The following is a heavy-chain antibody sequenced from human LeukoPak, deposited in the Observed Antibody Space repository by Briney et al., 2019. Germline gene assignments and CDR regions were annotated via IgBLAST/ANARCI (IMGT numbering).Heavy chain of an antibody. Sequence: GGSLTLSCAASGFTFSDAWMTWVRQAPGEGLEWVSYITSSSSSIYYADSVKGRFTISRDNAKNSLYLQMNSLRAEDTAVYYCARGPSGTFHSYFFDTWGQGTLVTVSS. J-gene: IGHJ4*02. V-gene: IGHV3-48*01. CDR3: ARGPSGTFHSYFFDT. CDR1: GFTFSDAW. CDR2: ITSSSSSI. D-gene: IGHD1-26*01.